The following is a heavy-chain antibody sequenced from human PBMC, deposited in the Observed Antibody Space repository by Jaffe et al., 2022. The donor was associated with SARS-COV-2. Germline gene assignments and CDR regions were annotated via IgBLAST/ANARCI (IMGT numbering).Heavy chain of an antibody. D-gene: IGHD2-2*01. CDR3: ARDGEIVVVPAAIYYYYGMDV. Sequence: QVQLVESGGGVVQPGRSLRLSCAASGFTFSSYGMHWVRQAPGKGLEWVAVIWYDGSNKYYADSVKGRFTISRDNSKNTLYLQMNSLRAEDTAVYYCARDGEIVVVPAAIYYYYGMDVWGQGTTVTVSS. J-gene: IGHJ6*02. V-gene: IGHV3-33*01. CDR2: IWYDGSNK. CDR1: GFTFSSYG.